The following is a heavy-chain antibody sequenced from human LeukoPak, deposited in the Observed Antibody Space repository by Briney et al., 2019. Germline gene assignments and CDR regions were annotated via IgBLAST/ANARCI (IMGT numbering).Heavy chain of an antibody. J-gene: IGHJ3*02. V-gene: IGHV1-69*04. D-gene: IGHD3-16*01. CDR1: GGTFSSSG. CDR2: IVPILGIP. CDR3: ARDFTDDAFDI. Sequence: SVKVSCKPSGGTFSSSGFSWVRQAPGQGLEWMGRIVPILGIPNYAQKFQGRVTITADKSTNTAYMELSSLRSDDTAMYYCARDFTDDAFDIWGQGTMVTVS.